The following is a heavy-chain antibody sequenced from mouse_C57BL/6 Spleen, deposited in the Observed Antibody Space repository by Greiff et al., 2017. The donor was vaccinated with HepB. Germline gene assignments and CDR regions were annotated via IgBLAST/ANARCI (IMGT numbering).Heavy chain of an antibody. V-gene: IGHV5-6*01. D-gene: IGHD4-1*01. J-gene: IGHJ2*01. Sequence: EVQGVESGGDLVKPGGSLKLSCAASGFTFSSYGMSWVRQTPDKRLEWVATISSGGSYTYYPDSVKGRFTISRDNAKNTLYLQMSSLKSEATAMYYCARLWDGFDYWGQGTTLTVSS. CDR3: ARLWDGFDY. CDR2: ISSGGSYT. CDR1: GFTFSSYG.